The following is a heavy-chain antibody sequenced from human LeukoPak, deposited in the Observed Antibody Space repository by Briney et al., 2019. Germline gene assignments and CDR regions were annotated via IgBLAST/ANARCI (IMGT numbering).Heavy chain of an antibody. CDR2: IHYSGST. Sequence: PSETLSLTCSVSGGSISSYYWSWIRQPPGKGLERIGYIHYSGSTNYNPSLKSRVTISADTSNNQFSLKLISVTAADTAVYYCARTPRGEFSDYWGQGTLVTVSS. CDR3: ARTPRGEFSDY. J-gene: IGHJ4*02. D-gene: IGHD3-16*01. CDR1: GGSISSYY. V-gene: IGHV4-59*01.